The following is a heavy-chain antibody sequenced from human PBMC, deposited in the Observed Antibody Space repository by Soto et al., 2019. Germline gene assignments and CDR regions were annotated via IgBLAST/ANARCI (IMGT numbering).Heavy chain of an antibody. CDR2: ISSSGTTI. CDR3: ARVPQFYFYGMDV. V-gene: IGHV3-48*02. J-gene: IGHJ6*02. Sequence: GGSLRLSCAASGFTFGTNAMNWVRQGPGKGLEWVSHISSSGTTIYYTDPLKGRFAVSRDNAKNSLYLQMNSLRDEDTAVYYCARVPQFYFYGMDVWGQGTTVTVSS. CDR1: GFTFGTNA.